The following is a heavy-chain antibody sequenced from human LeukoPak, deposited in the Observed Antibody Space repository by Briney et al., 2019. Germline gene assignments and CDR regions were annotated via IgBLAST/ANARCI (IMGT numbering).Heavy chain of an antibody. CDR3: ARGTAYSSGWYNWLDP. D-gene: IGHD6-19*01. CDR2: ISSSSSTI. V-gene: IGHV3-48*02. CDR1: GFTFSSYS. Sequence: PGGSLRLSCAASGFTFSSYSMNWVRQAPGKGLEWVPYISSSSSTIYYADSVQGRFTISRDNAKNSLYLQMNSLRDEDTAVYYCARGTAYSSGWYNWLDPWGQGTLVTVSS. J-gene: IGHJ5*02.